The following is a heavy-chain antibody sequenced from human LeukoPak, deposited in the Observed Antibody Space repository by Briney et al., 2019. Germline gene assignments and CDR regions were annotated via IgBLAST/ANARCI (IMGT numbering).Heavy chain of an antibody. CDR3: ARDDYGGNSDY. CDR1: GFTFSSYW. Sequence: PWGSLRLSCAASGFTFSSYWMSWVRQAPGKGLEWVANIKQDGSEKYYVDSVKGRFTISRDNAKNSLYLQMNSLRAEDTAVYYCARDDYGGNSDYWGQGTLVTVSS. CDR2: IKQDGSEK. D-gene: IGHD4-23*01. V-gene: IGHV3-7*01. J-gene: IGHJ4*02.